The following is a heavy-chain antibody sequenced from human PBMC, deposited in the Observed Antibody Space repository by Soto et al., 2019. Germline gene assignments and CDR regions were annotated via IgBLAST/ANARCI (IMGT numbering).Heavy chain of an antibody. V-gene: IGHV3-30*18. CDR2: ISYDGSNK. J-gene: IGHJ4*02. CDR1: GFTFSSYG. D-gene: IGHD3-10*01. CDR3: AKDHRAQYYFDY. Sequence: PXGSLILSFAASGFTFSSYGMHWVRQAPGKGLEWVAVISYDGSNKYYADSVKGRFTISRDNSKNKLYLQMNSLRAEDTAVYYCAKDHRAQYYFDYWGQGTLVTVYS.